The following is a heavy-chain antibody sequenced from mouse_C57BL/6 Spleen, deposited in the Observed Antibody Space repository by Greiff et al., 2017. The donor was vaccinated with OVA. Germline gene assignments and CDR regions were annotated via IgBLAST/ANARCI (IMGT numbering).Heavy chain of an antibody. D-gene: IGHD2-4*01. CDR1: GYTFTDYN. CDR3: ARGEKSIYYDYGYAMDY. V-gene: IGHV1-18*01. J-gene: IGHJ4*01. Sequence: EVQLQQSGPELVKPGASVKIPCKASGYTFTDYNMDWVKQSHGKSLEWIGDINPNNGGTIYNQKFTGKATLTVDKSSSTAYMELRSLTSEDTAVYYCARGEKSIYYDYGYAMDYWGQGTSVTVSS. CDR2: INPNNGGT.